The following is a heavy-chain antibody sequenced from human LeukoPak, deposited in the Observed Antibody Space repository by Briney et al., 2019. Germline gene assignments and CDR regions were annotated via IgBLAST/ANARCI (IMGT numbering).Heavy chain of an antibody. D-gene: IGHD6-13*01. V-gene: IGHV3-33*01. CDR1: GFTFSSYG. CDR3: ATSSSWY. Sequence: GRSLRLSCAASGFTFSSYGMHWVRQAPGKGLEWVAVIWYDGSNKYYADSVKGRFTISRDNSKNTLYLQMNSLRAEDTAVYYRATSSSWYWGQGTLVTVSS. J-gene: IGHJ4*02. CDR2: IWYDGSNK.